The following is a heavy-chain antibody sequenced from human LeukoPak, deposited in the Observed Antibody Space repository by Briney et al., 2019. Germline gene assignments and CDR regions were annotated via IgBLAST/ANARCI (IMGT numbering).Heavy chain of an antibody. CDR2: IYSGGST. V-gene: IGHV3-53*01. CDR1: GFTVSTNY. Sequence: PGGSLRLSCAASGFTVSTNYMSWVRQAPGKGLEWVSVIYSGGSTYYADSVKGRFTISRDNSKNTLYLQMNSLRAEDTAVYYCAKAYRYYYDSSGYYYEDAFDIWGQGTMVTVSS. CDR3: AKAYRYYYDSSGYYYEDAFDI. J-gene: IGHJ3*02. D-gene: IGHD3-22*01.